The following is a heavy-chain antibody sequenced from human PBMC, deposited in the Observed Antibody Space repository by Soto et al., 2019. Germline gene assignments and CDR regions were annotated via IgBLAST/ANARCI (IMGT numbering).Heavy chain of an antibody. CDR2: INPNSGGT. Sequence: QVQLVQSGAEVKKPGASVKVSCKASGFTFSAYYIYWVRQAPGQRLEWMGWINPNSGGTNNAQKVHGWVTMTRDTSTSTVYMELSALIPDDTAVYYCARSLLDEYSSSWRSAYYGMDVWGQGTTVTVSS. D-gene: IGHD6-13*01. J-gene: IGHJ6*02. V-gene: IGHV1-2*04. CDR1: GFTFSAYY. CDR3: ARSLLDEYSSSWRSAYYGMDV.